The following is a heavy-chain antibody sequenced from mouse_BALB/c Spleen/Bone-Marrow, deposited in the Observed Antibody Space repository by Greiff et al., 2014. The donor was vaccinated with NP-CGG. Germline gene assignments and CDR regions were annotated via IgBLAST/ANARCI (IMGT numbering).Heavy chain of an antibody. CDR2: IAPPNDNT. Sequence: EVQLQQSGAELVKPGASVKLSCTASGFNIKDTFMHWVKQRPEQGLEWIGGIAPPNDNTKYDPKFQGKATITADTSSNTAYLQLSSLTSEDTAVYYCARYVCGLYFDSWGQGTTLTVSS. J-gene: IGHJ2*01. CDR1: GFNIKDTF. D-gene: IGHD3-1*01. CDR3: ARYVCGLYFDS. V-gene: IGHV14-3*02.